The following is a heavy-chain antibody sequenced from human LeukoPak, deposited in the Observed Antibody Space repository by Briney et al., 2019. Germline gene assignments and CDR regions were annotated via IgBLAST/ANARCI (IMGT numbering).Heavy chain of an antibody. Sequence: ASVKVSCKASGYTFTGYCMHWVRQAPGQGLEWMGWINPSSGGTNYAQKFQGRVTMTRDTSISTAYMELSRLRSDDTAVYYCAREVAYYDSSEIPGDYWGQGTLVTVSS. CDR3: AREVAYYDSSEIPGDY. J-gene: IGHJ4*02. D-gene: IGHD3-22*01. CDR2: INPSSGGT. V-gene: IGHV1-2*02. CDR1: GYTFTGYC.